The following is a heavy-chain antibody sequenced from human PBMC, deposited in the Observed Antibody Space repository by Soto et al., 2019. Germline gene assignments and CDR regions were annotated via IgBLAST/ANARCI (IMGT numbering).Heavy chain of an antibody. V-gene: IGHV1-69*01. CDR3: ARGGSGYTWYNEF. CDR1: GGLFSSYP. J-gene: IGHJ4*02. CDR2: IIPVFQTA. Sequence: QDQLVQSGAEVKKTGSSVKVSCNASGGLFSSYPISWVRQVPGQGLEWMGGIIPVFQTAYYTQRFQGRVTIIADESTNTAYMELSSLRSEDTAIYYCARGGSGYTWYNEFWGQGTLVTVSS. D-gene: IGHD3-22*01.